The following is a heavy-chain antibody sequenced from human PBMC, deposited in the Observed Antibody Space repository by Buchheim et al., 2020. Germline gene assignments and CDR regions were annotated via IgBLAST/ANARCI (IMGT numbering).Heavy chain of an antibody. Sequence: EVQLVESGGGLVQPGGSLRLSCAASGFTFSSYWMSWVRQAPGKGLEWVANIKQDGSEKYYVDSLKGRFTISRDNAKNSLYLQMNSLRAEDTAVYYCARGGGNYYDSSGPLDYWGQGTL. J-gene: IGHJ4*02. CDR2: IKQDGSEK. CDR1: GFTFSSYW. CDR3: ARGGGNYYDSSGPLDY. D-gene: IGHD3-22*01. V-gene: IGHV3-7*01.